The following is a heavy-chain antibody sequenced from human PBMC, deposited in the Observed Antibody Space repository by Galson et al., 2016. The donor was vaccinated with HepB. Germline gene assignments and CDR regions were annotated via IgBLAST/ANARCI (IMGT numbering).Heavy chain of an antibody. J-gene: IGHJ4*02. CDR3: AKDRRGIYGYDLVDY. Sequence: SLRLSCAASGFTFNQFAMSWFRQAPGKGLEWVSTISLLASTTYYEDSVKGRFVISGDNSLSTLHLQMNSLRADDTAVYYCAKDRRGIYGYDLVDYWGQGTLVTVSS. D-gene: IGHD5-12*01. CDR1: GFTFNQFA. V-gene: IGHV3-23*01. CDR2: ISLLASTT.